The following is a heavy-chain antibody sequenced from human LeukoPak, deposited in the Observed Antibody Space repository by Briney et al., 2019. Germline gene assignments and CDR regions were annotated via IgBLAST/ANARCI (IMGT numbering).Heavy chain of an antibody. J-gene: IGHJ3*02. CDR2: ISYDGSNK. Sequence: GGSLRLSCAASGFTFSSYAMHWVRQAPGKGLEWVAVISYDGSNKYYADSVKGRFTISRDNSKNTLYLQMNSLRAEDTAVYYCAKFQDIVVVPAGGDAFDIWGQGTMVTVSS. CDR1: GFTFSSYA. CDR3: AKFQDIVVVPAGGDAFDI. V-gene: IGHV3-30-3*02. D-gene: IGHD2-2*01.